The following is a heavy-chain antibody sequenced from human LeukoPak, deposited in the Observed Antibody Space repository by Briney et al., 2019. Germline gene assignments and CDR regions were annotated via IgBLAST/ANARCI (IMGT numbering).Heavy chain of an antibody. V-gene: IGHV4-59*08. Sequence: KASETLSLTCTVSGGSISSYYWSWLRQPPGKGLEWFGYIFYSGSTNYNPSLKSRVTISVDTSKNQFSLTLSSVNAADTAVYYCARHRSLVGTGVASYYFDYWGQGTLVTVSS. CDR2: IFYSGST. CDR1: GGSISSYY. CDR3: ARHRSLVGTGVASYYFDY. D-gene: IGHD6-19*01. J-gene: IGHJ4*02.